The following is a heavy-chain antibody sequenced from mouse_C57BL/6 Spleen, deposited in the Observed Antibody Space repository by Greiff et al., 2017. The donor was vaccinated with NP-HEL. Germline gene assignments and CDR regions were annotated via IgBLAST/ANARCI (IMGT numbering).Heavy chain of an antibody. Sequence: DVMLVESGGGLVQPGESLKLSCESNEYEFPSHDMSWVRKTPEKRLELVAAINSDGGSTYYPDTMERRFIISRDNTKKTLYPQMSSLRSEDTALYYCARQGLASYWYFDVWGTGTTVTVSS. CDR3: ARQGLASYWYFDV. J-gene: IGHJ1*03. CDR2: INSDGGST. CDR1: EYEFPSHD. V-gene: IGHV5-2*01. D-gene: IGHD3-3*01.